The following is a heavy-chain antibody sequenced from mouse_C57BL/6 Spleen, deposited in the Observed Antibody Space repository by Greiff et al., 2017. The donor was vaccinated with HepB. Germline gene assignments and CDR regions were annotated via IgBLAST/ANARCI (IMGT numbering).Heavy chain of an antibody. CDR2: INPYNGDT. V-gene: IGHV1-20*01. D-gene: IGHD1-1*02. CDR3: ARGNYGPYAMDY. J-gene: IGHJ4*01. Sequence: VQLQQSGPELVKPGDSVKISCKASGYSFTGYFMNWVMQSHGKSLEWIGRINPYNGDTFYNQKFKGKATLTVDKSSSTAHMELRSLTSEDSAVYYCARGNYGPYAMDYWGQGTSVTVSS. CDR1: GYSFTGYF.